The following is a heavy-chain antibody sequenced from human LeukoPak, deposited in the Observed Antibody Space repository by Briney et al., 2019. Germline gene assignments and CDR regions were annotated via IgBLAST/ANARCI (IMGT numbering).Heavy chain of an antibody. J-gene: IGHJ4*02. D-gene: IGHD4-17*01. CDR3: AKGGGFGDYGSYYFDY. CDR1: GVSISSGDYS. Sequence: PSETLSLTCAVSGVSISSGDYSWSWLRQPPGKGLEWIGYIYHSGTTYYNPSLKSRGTISLDRSKNQFSLKLTSVTAEDTAVYYCAKGGGFGDYGSYYFDYWGQGTLVTVSS. V-gene: IGHV4-30-2*01. CDR2: IYHSGTT.